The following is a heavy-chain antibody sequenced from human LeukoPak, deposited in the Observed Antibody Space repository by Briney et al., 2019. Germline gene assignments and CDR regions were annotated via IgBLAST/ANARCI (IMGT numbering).Heavy chain of an antibody. CDR2: IYHSGST. CDR3: ARGFRYDSSGYPSATLDY. CDR1: GYSISSGYY. D-gene: IGHD3-22*01. J-gene: IGHJ4*02. Sequence: SETLSLTCTVSGYSISSGYYWGWIRQPPGKGLEWIGSIYHSGSTYYNPSLKSRVTISVDTSKNQFSLKLSSVTAADTAVYYCARGFRYDSSGYPSATLDYWGQGTLVTVSS. V-gene: IGHV4-38-2*02.